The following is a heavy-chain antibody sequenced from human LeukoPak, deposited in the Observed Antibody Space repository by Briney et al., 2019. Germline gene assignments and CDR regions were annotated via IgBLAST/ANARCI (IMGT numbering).Heavy chain of an antibody. CDR1: GGSISSYY. Sequence: SETLSLTCTVSGGSISSYYWSWIRQPPGKGLEWIGYIYYSGSTNYNPSLKSRVTISVDTSKNQFSLKLSSVTAADTAVYYCARGGRNIGARRAFDIWGQGTMVTVSS. CDR3: ARGGRNIGARRAFDI. D-gene: IGHD6-6*01. CDR2: IYYSGST. J-gene: IGHJ3*02. V-gene: IGHV4-59*01.